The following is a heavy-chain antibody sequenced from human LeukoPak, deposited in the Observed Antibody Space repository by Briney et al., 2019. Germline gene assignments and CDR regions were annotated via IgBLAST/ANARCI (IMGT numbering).Heavy chain of an antibody. CDR3: ARVSDYY. D-gene: IGHD2-21*01. V-gene: IGHV3-30*04. CDR2: ISYDGSNK. Sequence: PGGSLRLSCAASGPTFSSYAMHWVRQAPGKGLEWVAVISYDGSNKYYADSVKGRFTISRDNSKNTLYLQMNSLRAEDTAVYYCARVSDYYWGQGTLVTVSS. J-gene: IGHJ4*02. CDR1: GPTFSSYA.